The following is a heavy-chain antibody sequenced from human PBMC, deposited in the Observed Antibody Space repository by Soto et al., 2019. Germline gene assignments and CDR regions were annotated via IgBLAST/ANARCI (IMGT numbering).Heavy chain of an antibody. CDR3: AKDRGLAESGTWSHYYYGMDV. Sequence: QVQLLESGGGVVQPGRSLRLSCVASGFTLTNNGMHWVRQAPGQGLEWVAVISSDGSSYYYGDSVRGRFTISRDTSKNALFLEMNSLTTADPAVYYCAKDRGLAESGTWSHYYYGMDVWGQGTSVTVS. V-gene: IGHV3-30*18. CDR1: GFTLTNNG. D-gene: IGHD1-26*01. CDR2: ISSDGSSY. J-gene: IGHJ6*02.